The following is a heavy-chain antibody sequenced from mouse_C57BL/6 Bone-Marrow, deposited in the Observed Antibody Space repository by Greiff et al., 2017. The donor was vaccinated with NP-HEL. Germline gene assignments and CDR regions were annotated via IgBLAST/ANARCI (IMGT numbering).Heavy chain of an antibody. D-gene: IGHD1-1*01. J-gene: IGHJ2*01. Sequence: QVQLQQSGPELVKPGASVKISCKASGYAFSSSWMNWVKQRPGKGLEWIGRIYPGDGDTNYNGKFKGKATLTADKSSSTAYMQLSSLTSEDSAVYFCAGSTPYSYGSSFFDYWGQGTTLTVSS. CDR3: AGSTPYSYGSSFFDY. CDR2: IYPGDGDT. V-gene: IGHV1-82*01. CDR1: GYAFSSSW.